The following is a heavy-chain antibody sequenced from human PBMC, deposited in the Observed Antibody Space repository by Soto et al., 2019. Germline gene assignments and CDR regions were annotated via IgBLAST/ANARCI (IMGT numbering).Heavy chain of an antibody. J-gene: IGHJ1*01. CDR1: GFMFSAYT. V-gene: IGHV3-21*06. Sequence: GGSLRLSCAASGFMFSAYTMNWVRQAPGKGLEWLSSISDDSSYIDYADSLRGRFTVSRDNARNSLYLQIDSLGVEDTAVYYCATPYYFNHWGPGTLVTVPQ. CDR2: ISDDSSYI. D-gene: IGHD3-16*01. CDR3: ATPYYFNH.